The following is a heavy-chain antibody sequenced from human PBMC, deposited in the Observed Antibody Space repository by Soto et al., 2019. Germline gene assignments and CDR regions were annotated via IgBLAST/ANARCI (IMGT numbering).Heavy chain of an antibody. Sequence: PGESLKISCKGSGYSFTSYWIGWVRQMPGKGLEWMGIIYPGDSDTRNSPSFQGQVTISADKSISTAYLQWSSLKASDTAMYYCARYVVVAATPYYYYYYGMDVWGQGTTVTVSS. CDR3: ARYVVVAATPYYYYYYGMDV. D-gene: IGHD2-15*01. CDR2: IYPGDSDT. V-gene: IGHV5-51*01. CDR1: GYSFTSYW. J-gene: IGHJ6*02.